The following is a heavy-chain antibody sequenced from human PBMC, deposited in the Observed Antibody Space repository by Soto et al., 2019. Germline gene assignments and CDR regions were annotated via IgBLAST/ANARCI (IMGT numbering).Heavy chain of an antibody. V-gene: IGHV4-31*03. J-gene: IGHJ6*02. CDR1: GDSISRNGYF. CDR2: IYNSGSS. CDR3: ARGTMLRGPGYYYAMDV. D-gene: IGHD3-10*01. Sequence: PSETLSLTCTVSGDSISRNGYFWTWIRQHPGKGLEWIGYIYNSGSSYYNPPLKSRVIISVDTSKNHFSLNLTAVTAADTAVYYCARGTMLRGPGYYYAMDVWGQGTTVTVSS.